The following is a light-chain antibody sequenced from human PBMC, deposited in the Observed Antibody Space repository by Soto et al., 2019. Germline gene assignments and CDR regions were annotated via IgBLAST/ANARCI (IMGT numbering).Light chain of an antibody. V-gene: IGLV1-40*01. Sequence: QPMLTQPPSVSGAPGQRVTISCTGSSSNIGAGYDVHWYQQLPGTAPKLLIYGNSNRPSGVPDRFSGSKSGTSASLAITGLQAEDEADYYCQSYDSSLSGYVVFGGGTQLTVL. CDR2: GNS. CDR3: QSYDSSLSGYVV. J-gene: IGLJ2*01. CDR1: SSNIGAGYD.